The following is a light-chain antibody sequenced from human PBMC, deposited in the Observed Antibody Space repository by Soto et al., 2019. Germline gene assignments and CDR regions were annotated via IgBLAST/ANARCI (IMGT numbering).Light chain of an antibody. J-gene: IGKJ5*01. V-gene: IGKV3-11*01. CDR1: QSVRTS. CDR2: DAS. CDR3: QQRNVWPPIT. Sequence: EVVLTQSPATLSLSPGERATLSCRARQSVRTSLAWYQHKPGQAPRLVIYDASLRANGVPARFGGSGSGTDFTLTINSLEPEDFAVYYCQQRNVWPPITFGQGTRLEIK.